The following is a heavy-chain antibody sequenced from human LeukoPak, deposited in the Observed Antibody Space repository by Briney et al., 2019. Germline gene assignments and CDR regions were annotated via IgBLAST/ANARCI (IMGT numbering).Heavy chain of an antibody. J-gene: IGHJ4*02. CDR2: IYYSGNT. D-gene: IGHD3/OR15-3a*01. Sequence: SETLSLTCTVSGVSISSSNSYWGWIRQPPGKGLEWIGSIYYSGNTYYNASLKSQVSISIDTSKNQFSLKLTSVTAADTAVYYCARQTGSRLFILPGGQGTLVTVSS. CDR1: GVSISSSNSY. V-gene: IGHV4-39*01. CDR3: ARQTGSRLFILP.